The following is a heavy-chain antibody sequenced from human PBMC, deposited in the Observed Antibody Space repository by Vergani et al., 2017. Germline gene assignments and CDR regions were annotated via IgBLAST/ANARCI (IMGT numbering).Heavy chain of an antibody. CDR3: ARPGDDAPPDV. V-gene: IGHV4-38-2*01. Sequence: LVESGGGLVQPGGSLRLSCAASSFRVSSHYMTWVRQAPGKGLEWIGSIYHSGSTYYNPSLKSRVTISVDTSKNQFSLKLSSVTAADTAVYYCARPGDDAPPDVWGQ. J-gene: IGHJ6*02. CDR2: IYHSGST. D-gene: IGHD7-27*01. CDR1: SFRVSSHY.